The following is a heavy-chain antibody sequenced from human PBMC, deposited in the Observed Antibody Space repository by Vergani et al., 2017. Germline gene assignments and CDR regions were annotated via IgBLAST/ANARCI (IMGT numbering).Heavy chain of an antibody. J-gene: IGHJ3*02. Sequence: QVQLQESGPGLVKPSQTLSLTCTVSGGSISSGDYYWSWIRQPPGKGLEWIGYIYYSGSTNYNPSLKIRVTISVDPSKNQFSLKLRSVTAADTAVYYCARQVVPAAMPVRSMPRPPDAFDIWGQGTMVTVSS. D-gene: IGHD2-2*01. CDR2: IYYSGST. V-gene: IGHV4-30-4*08. CDR3: ARQVVPAAMPVRSMPRPPDAFDI. CDR1: GGSISSGDYY.